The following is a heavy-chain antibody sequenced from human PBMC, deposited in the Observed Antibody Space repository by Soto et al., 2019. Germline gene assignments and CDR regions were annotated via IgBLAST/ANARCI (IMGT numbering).Heavy chain of an antibody. J-gene: IGHJ4*02. CDR2: IDPSDSYT. CDR1: GYSFTNHL. V-gene: IGHV5-10-1*01. D-gene: IGHD2-2*01. Sequence: GESLKISCKGLGYSFTNHLINWVRQMPGKGLEWMGRIDPSDSYTTYGPSFQGHVTISTDTSISTAYLQWSSLKASDTAMYYCFRQIDARTWQVDYCGQGSLVIVSA. CDR3: FRQIDARTWQVDY.